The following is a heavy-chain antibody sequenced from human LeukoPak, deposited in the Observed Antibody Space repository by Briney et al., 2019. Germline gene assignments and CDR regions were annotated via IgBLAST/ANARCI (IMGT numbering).Heavy chain of an antibody. CDR1: GGTFSSYA. V-gene: IGHV1-69*13. CDR3: AREDCSSTSCYTPSWYFDL. D-gene: IGHD2-2*02. Sequence: GASVKVSCKASGGTFSSYAISWVRQAPGQGLEWMGGIIPIFGTANYAQKFQGRVTITADESTSTAYMELSSLRSEDTAVYYCAREDCSSTSCYTPSWYFDLWGRGTLVTVSS. J-gene: IGHJ2*01. CDR2: IIPIFGTA.